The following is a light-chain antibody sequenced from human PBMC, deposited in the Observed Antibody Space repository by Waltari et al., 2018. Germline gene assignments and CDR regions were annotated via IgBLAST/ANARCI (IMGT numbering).Light chain of an antibody. Sequence: NLMLTQPHSVSESPGKTVTISCTGPRGRIVNNSVQWYQQRPGSVPTTVIYEDNERPSGVPDRFSGSVDSSSNSASLTISGLKTEDEADYYCQSYDSRNFVVFGGGTKLTVL. J-gene: IGLJ2*01. V-gene: IGLV6-57*02. CDR1: RGRIVNNS. CDR3: QSYDSRNFVV. CDR2: EDN.